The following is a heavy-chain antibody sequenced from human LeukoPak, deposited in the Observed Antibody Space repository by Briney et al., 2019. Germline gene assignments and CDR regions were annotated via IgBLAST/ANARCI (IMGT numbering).Heavy chain of an antibody. Sequence: GGSLRLSCVASGFVFNTYNMNWVRQAPGKGLEWVSSITTSSSYIYYGKSVKGRFTISRDNAKNSLYLQMNSLRVEDTAIYFCARDLKPAYADYEWPGMFDPWGQGTLVTVSS. D-gene: IGHD4-17*01. J-gene: IGHJ5*02. CDR2: ITTSSSYI. V-gene: IGHV3-21*01. CDR1: GFVFNTYN. CDR3: ARDLKPAYADYEWPGMFDP.